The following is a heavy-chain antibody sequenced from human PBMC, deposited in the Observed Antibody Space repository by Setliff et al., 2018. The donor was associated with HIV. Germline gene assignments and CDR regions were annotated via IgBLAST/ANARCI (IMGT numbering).Heavy chain of an antibody. CDR1: GESFSDYY. V-gene: IGHV4-34*01. CDR2: ITHSGST. CDR3: ARKGSSSRSQEYYYDF. Sequence: PSETLSLTCAVYGESFSDYYWSWIRQPPGKGLEWIGEITHSGSTNYNPSLKSRVTISVDTSKNQFSLKLTSVTAADTAVYYCARKGSSSRSQEYYYDFWGQGTLVTVSS. J-gene: IGHJ4*02. D-gene: IGHD6-13*01.